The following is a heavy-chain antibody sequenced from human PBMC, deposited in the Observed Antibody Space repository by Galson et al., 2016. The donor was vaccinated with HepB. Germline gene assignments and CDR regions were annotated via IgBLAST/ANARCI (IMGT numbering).Heavy chain of an antibody. J-gene: IGHJ5*02. CDR2: IHTTGST. V-gene: IGHV4-61*02. CDR3: ARARAGRWTGALSS. CDR1: GDSITSGAFD. D-gene: IGHD3/OR15-3a*01. Sequence: TLSLTCTISGDSITSGAFDWTWIRRPAGKGLEWIGRIHTTGSTRYSPSLKSRVSISIDTSKNQVSLSLTYATAADSAVYYCARARAGRWTGALSSWGQGTLVTVSS.